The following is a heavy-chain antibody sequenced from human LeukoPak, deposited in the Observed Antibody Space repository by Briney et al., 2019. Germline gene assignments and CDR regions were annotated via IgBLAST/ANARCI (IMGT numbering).Heavy chain of an antibody. Sequence: TGGSLRLSCAASGFTFSSYWMNWVRQAPGKGLVWVSRIASDGSSTTYADSVKGRFSISRDNSNNALYLQMNSLRAEDTAVYYCARDLGYLRSGVTDYWGQGTLVTVSS. CDR2: IASDGSST. CDR1: GFTFSSYW. V-gene: IGHV3-74*01. J-gene: IGHJ4*02. CDR3: ARDLGYLRSGVTDY. D-gene: IGHD3-3*01.